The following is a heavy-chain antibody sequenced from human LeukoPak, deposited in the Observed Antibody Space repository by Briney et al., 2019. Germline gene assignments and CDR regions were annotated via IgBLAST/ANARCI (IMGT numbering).Heavy chain of an antibody. J-gene: IGHJ3*02. D-gene: IGHD3-22*01. Sequence: SQTLSLTCTVSGGSISSYYWSWIRQPPGKGLEWIGYIYYSGSTNYNPSLKSRVTISVDTSKNQFSLKLSSVTAADTAVYYCARVGDSSGYYSSDAFDIWGQGTMVTVSS. CDR1: GGSISSYY. CDR2: IYYSGST. CDR3: ARVGDSSGYYSSDAFDI. V-gene: IGHV4-59*08.